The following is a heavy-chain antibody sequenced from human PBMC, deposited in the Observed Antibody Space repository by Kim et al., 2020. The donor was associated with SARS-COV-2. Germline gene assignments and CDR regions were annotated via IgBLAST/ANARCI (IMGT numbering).Heavy chain of an antibody. Sequence: GGSLRLSCAASGFTFSSYAMHWVRQAPGKGLEWVAVISYDGSNKYYADSVKGRFTISRDNSKNTLYLQMNSLRAEDTAVYYCAREVGEGYCSGGSCYFHYGMGVWGQGTTVTVSS. CDR3: AREVGEGYCSGGSCYFHYGMGV. CDR1: GFTFSSYA. CDR2: ISYDGSNK. D-gene: IGHD2-15*01. V-gene: IGHV3-30*04. J-gene: IGHJ6*02.